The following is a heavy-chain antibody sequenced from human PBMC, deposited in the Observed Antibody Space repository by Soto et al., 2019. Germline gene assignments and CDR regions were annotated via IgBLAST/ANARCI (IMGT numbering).Heavy chain of an antibody. D-gene: IGHD2-2*02. V-gene: IGHV3-23*01. CDR2: ISGSGGST. J-gene: IGHJ4*02. Sequence: EVQLLESGGGLVQPGGSLRLSCEASGFTFSSYAMSWVRQAPGKGLEWVSGISGSGGSTYYAYYVKGRFTISRDNSKNSLYLQMNSLRAEDTAEYYRAKHQINRLYLWYFDYWGQGTLVTVSS. CDR1: GFTFSSYA. CDR3: AKHQINRLYLWYFDY.